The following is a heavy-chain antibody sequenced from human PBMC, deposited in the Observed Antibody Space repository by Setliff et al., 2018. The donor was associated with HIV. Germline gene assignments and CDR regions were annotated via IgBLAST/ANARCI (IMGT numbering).Heavy chain of an antibody. J-gene: IGHJ4*01. V-gene: IGHV1-3*03. Sequence: ASVKVSCKASGYTFTTYSIHWVRQAPGQSLEWMGWINVGKGDTKYSQELQGRITLTTDTSANTAYMELRRLRSDDKAVYFCARGALLAVFDFDHWGHGTLVTVSS. CDR2: INVGKGDT. D-gene: IGHD2-21*01. CDR3: ARGALLAVFDFDH. CDR1: GYTFTTYS.